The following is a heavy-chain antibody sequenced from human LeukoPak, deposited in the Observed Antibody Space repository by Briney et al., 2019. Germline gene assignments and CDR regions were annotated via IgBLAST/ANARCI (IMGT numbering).Heavy chain of an antibody. J-gene: IGHJ4*02. CDR1: GFTFSSYS. V-gene: IGHV3-21*01. CDR3: ARGASSSGWYDYFDY. CDR2: ISSSSLYI. Sequence: NPGGSLRLSCAASGFTFSSYSMNWVRQAPGKGLEWVSSISSSSLYIYYADSVKGRFTISRDNAKNSLYLQMNSLRAEDTAVYYCARGASSSGWYDYFDYWGQGTLVTVSS. D-gene: IGHD6-19*01.